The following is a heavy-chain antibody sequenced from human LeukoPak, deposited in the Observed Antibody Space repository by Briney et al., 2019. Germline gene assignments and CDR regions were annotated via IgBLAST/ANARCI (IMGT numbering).Heavy chain of an antibody. J-gene: IGHJ5*02. Sequence: GGSLRLSCAASEFSVGSNYMTWVRQAPGKGLEWVSSISSSSNYIYYADSVKGRFTISRDNAKNSLYLQMNSLRAEDTAVYYCARVEESASFDPWGQGTLVTVSS. CDR3: ARVEESASFDP. D-gene: IGHD3-3*01. CDR1: EFSVGSNY. V-gene: IGHV3-21*01. CDR2: ISSSSNYI.